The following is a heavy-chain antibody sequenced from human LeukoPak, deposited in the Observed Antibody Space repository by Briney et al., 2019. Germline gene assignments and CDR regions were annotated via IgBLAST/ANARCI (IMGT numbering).Heavy chain of an antibody. Sequence: PSETLSLTCTVSGGSLSSYYWSWIRQPAGKGLEWIGRIFSSESTNYNPSLKGRVTMSLDTSKSQFSLRLSSVAAADTAVYYCARAPLTVKDAFDIWGQGTMVTVSS. D-gene: IGHD4-11*01. CDR3: ARAPLTVKDAFDI. CDR1: GGSLSSYY. CDR2: IFSSEST. J-gene: IGHJ3*02. V-gene: IGHV4-4*07.